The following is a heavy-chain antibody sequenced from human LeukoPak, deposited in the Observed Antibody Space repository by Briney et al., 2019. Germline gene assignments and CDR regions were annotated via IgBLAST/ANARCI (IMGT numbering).Heavy chain of an antibody. CDR1: GGSISSYY. Sequence: PSETLSLTCTVSGGSISSYYWSWIRQPPGKGLEWIGYIYYSGSTNYNPSLKSRVTISVDTSKNQFSLKLSSVTAADTAVDYCARGGCSSTSCATDWFDPWGQGTLVTVSS. D-gene: IGHD2-2*01. CDR2: IYYSGST. V-gene: IGHV4-59*01. CDR3: ARGGCSSTSCATDWFDP. J-gene: IGHJ5*02.